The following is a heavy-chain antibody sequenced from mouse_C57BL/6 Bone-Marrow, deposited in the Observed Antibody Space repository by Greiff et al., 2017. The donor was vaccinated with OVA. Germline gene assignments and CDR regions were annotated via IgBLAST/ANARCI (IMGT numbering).Heavy chain of an antibody. D-gene: IGHD4-1*01. V-gene: IGHV7-1*01. J-gene: IGHJ4*01. Sequence: EVNVVESGGGLVQSGRSLRLSCAPSGFTFSDFYMEWVRQAPGKGLEWIAASRNKANDYTTEYSASVKGRFIVSRDTSQSILYLQMNALRAEDTAIYYCARDAPLTFYAMDYWGQGTSVTVSS. CDR1: GFTFSDFY. CDR3: ARDAPLTFYAMDY. CDR2: SRNKANDYTT.